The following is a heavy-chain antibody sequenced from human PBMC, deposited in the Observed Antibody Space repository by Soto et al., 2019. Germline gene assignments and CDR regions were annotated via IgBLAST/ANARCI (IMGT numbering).Heavy chain of an antibody. CDR2: ISGSGGST. J-gene: IGHJ4*02. CDR1: GFTFSSYA. D-gene: IGHD3-22*01. CDR3: AKDPASITMIVVVISFDY. V-gene: IGHV3-23*01. Sequence: GSLRLSCAASGFTFSSYAMSWVRQAPGKGLEWVSAISGSGGSTYYADSVKGRFTISRDNSKNTLYLQMNSLRAEDTAVYYCAKDPASITMIVVVISFDYWGQGTLVTVS.